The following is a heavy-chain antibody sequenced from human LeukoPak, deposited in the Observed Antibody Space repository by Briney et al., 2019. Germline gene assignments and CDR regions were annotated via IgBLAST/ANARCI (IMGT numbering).Heavy chain of an antibody. CDR1: GGSFSGYH. J-gene: IGHJ4*02. CDR2: INHSGST. D-gene: IGHD1-1*01. V-gene: IGHV4-34*01. CDR3: ARVKNWQKYYFDY. Sequence: SETLSLTCAVYGGSFSGYHWSWIRQPPGKGLEWIGEINHSGSTNYNPSLKSRVTISVDTSKNQFSLKLSSVTAADTAVYYCARVKNWQKYYFDYWGQGTLVTVSS.